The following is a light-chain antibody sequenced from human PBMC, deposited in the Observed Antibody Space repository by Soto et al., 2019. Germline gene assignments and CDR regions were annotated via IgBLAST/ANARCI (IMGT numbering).Light chain of an antibody. CDR1: SSDVGSYNY. J-gene: IGLJ1*01. Sequence: QSALTQPASVSGSPGRSITISCTGTSSDVGSYNYVSWYQQHPGRAPKLMIFEVSNRPSGISNRFSGSKSGNTASLTISGLQPEAEADYYCSSFTSSSTQVFGSGTKLTVL. V-gene: IGLV2-14*03. CDR3: SSFTSSSTQV. CDR2: EVS.